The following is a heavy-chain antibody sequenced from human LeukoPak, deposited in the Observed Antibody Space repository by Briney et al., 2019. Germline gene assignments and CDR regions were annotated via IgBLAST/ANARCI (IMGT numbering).Heavy chain of an antibody. D-gene: IGHD3-22*01. CDR1: SGSTSSHY. V-gene: IGHV4-59*11. CDR2: IYYSGST. J-gene: IGHJ4*02. CDR3: ARAETYYDSSGYYFDY. Sequence: SETLSLTCTVSSGSTSSHYWSWIRQPPGKGLEWIGYIYYSGSTNYNPSLKSRVTISVDTSKNQFSLKLSSVTAADTAVYYCARAETYYDSSGYYFDYWGQGTLVTVSS.